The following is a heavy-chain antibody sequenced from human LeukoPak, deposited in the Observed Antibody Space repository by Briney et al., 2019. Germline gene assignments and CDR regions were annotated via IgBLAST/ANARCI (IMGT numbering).Heavy chain of an antibody. V-gene: IGHV3-23*01. J-gene: IGHJ4*02. D-gene: IGHD3-10*01. Sequence: GGSLRLSCAASGFTFSTYVMSWVREAPGKGLEWVSTISASGIGTYYADSVKGRFTVSRDNSNNTLYLQMNSLRAEDTAVYFCANLRGSGSSYFDSWGQGTLVTVSS. CDR3: ANLRGSGSSYFDS. CDR1: GFTFSTYV. CDR2: ISASGIGT.